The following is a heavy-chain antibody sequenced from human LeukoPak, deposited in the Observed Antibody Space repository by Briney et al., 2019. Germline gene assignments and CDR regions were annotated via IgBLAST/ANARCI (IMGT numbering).Heavy chain of an antibody. V-gene: IGHV3-30*04. CDR3: ARVGAYGGSGSYPGAFDI. CDR1: GFTFSSYA. Sequence: GGSLRLSCAASGFTFSSYAMHWVRQAPGKGLEWVAVISYDGSNKYYADSVKGRFTISRENSKNTLYQQMNSLRAEDTAVYYCARVGAYGGSGSYPGAFDIWGQGTMVTVSS. CDR2: ISYDGSNK. D-gene: IGHD3-10*01. J-gene: IGHJ3*02.